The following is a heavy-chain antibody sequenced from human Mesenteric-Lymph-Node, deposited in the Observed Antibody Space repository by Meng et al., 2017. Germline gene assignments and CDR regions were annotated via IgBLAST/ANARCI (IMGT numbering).Heavy chain of an antibody. D-gene: IGHD3-10*01. CDR2: IYHGVNI. V-gene: IGHV4-30-2*01. CDR1: RNSITGGDYS. J-gene: IGHJ5*02. CDR3: VRDTRRGGGWFDP. Sequence: HRPAPRSRPWSPPQTLPLTCALARNSITGGDYSWTWIRQPPGKGLEWIGYIYHGVNIYYTPSLRSRVTISVDKSRNQFSLKLTSVSAADTAVYYCVRDTRRGGGWFDPWGQGTLVTVSS.